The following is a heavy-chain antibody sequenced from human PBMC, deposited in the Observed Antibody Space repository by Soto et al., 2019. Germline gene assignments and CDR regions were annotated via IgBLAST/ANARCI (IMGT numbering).Heavy chain of an antibody. CDR2: IQDTGDRT. Sequence: EVQLLESGGGLVQPGGSLRLSCAASGLTFRSYAMSWVRQAPGKGLEWVSDIQDTGDRTFYADSVKGRFTTSRDNSKNILYLQMNSLTADDTAVYYCAVTTGYPMWGQGTLVTVSS. V-gene: IGHV3-23*01. J-gene: IGHJ4*02. D-gene: IGHD5-18*01. CDR1: GLTFRSYA. CDR3: AVTTGYPM.